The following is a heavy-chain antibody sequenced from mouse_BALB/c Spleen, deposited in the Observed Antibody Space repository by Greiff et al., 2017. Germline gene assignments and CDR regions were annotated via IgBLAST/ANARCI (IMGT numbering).Heavy chain of an antibody. CDR2: INPGSGGT. Sequence: FQLQQSGAELVRPGTSVKVSCKASGYAFTNYLIEWVKQRPGQGLEWIGVINPGSGGTNYNEKFKGKATLTADKSSSTAYMQLSSLTSDDSAVYFCAREDYGYYWGQGTTLTVSS. D-gene: IGHD1-2*01. J-gene: IGHJ2*01. CDR3: AREDYGYY. CDR1: GYAFTNYL. V-gene: IGHV1-54*01.